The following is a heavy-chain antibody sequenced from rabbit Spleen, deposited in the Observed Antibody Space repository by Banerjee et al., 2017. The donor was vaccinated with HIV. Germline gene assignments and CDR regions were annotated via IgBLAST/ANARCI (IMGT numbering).Heavy chain of an antibody. Sequence: QEQLVESGGGLVQPEGSLTLTCTVSGFSFSSNWICWVRQAPGKGLEWIACIDTNDGDTDYANWPKGRFTISETSSTTVTLQMTSLTAADTATYFCARDPVIAGSAYYDLWGPGTLVTVS. J-gene: IGHJ4*01. V-gene: IGHV1S45*01. CDR1: GFSFSSNW. CDR3: ARDPVIAGSAYYDL. CDR2: IDTNDGDT. D-gene: IGHD8-1*01.